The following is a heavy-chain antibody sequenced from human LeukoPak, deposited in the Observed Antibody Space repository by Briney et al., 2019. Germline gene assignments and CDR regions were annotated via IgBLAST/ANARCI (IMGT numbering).Heavy chain of an antibody. Sequence: PGGSLRLSCAASGFNFSSYAMHWVRQAPAKGLEWVTVILYDGSNEYHSDSVKGRFTISRDNSKNTLYLQMNSLRAEDTAVYYCARDRDTAIMVPTLIDYWGRGTLVTVSS. V-gene: IGHV3-30-3*01. CDR1: GFNFSSYA. D-gene: IGHD5-18*01. J-gene: IGHJ4*02. CDR2: ILYDGSNE. CDR3: ARDRDTAIMVPTLIDY.